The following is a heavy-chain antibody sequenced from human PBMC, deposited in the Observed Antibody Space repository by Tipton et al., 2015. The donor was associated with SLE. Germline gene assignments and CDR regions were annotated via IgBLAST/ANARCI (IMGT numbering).Heavy chain of an antibody. CDR2: IYYTGST. CDR1: GGSLSSHY. Sequence: TLSLTCTVSGGSLSSHYWSWIRQPPGKALEWIGYIYYTGSTNYNPSLKSRVTISVDTSKNQFSLKLSSVAAADTAVYYCARDSNWFDPWGQGTLVTVSS. J-gene: IGHJ5*02. V-gene: IGHV4-59*11. CDR3: ARDSNWFDP.